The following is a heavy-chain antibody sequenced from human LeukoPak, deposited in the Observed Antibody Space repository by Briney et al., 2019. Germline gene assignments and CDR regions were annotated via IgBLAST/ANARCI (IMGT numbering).Heavy chain of an antibody. Sequence: ASVKVSCKVSGYTLTELSMHWVRQAPGKGLEWMGGFDPEDGETIYAQKFQGRVTMTEDTSTDTAYMELSSLRSEDTAVYYCATVSALWFGELGDFDYWGQGTLVTVSS. CDR2: FDPEDGET. J-gene: IGHJ4*02. CDR3: ATVSALWFGELGDFDY. V-gene: IGHV1-24*01. D-gene: IGHD3-10*01. CDR1: GYTLTELS.